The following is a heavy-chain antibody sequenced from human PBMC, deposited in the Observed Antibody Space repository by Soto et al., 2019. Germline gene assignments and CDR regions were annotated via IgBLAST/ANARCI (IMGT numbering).Heavy chain of an antibody. V-gene: IGHV3-23*01. D-gene: IGHD3-22*01. Sequence: GGSLRLSCAASGSTFSSSAMSWVRQAPGKGLEWVSFVSGSGGTTYYADSVKGRFTISRDNSKNTVYLQMSTLRAEDTAVYYCVKGEYYYDSGGYYPFDYWGQGTLVTVS. CDR3: VKGEYYYDSGGYYPFDY. J-gene: IGHJ4*02. CDR1: GSTFSSSA. CDR2: VSGSGGTT.